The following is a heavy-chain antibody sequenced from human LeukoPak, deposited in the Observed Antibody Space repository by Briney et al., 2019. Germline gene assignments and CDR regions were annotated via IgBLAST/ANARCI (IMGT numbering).Heavy chain of an antibody. CDR1: GFTFSSYG. CDR2: IWYDGSNK. J-gene: IGHJ4*02. V-gene: IGHV3-33*01. D-gene: IGHD6-19*01. Sequence: GGSLRLSCAASGFTFSSYGMHWVRQAPGKGQEWVAVIWYDGSNKYYADSVKGRFTISRDNSKNTLYLQMNSLRAEDTAVYYCARRQYSSGWYSLDYWGQGTLVTVSS. CDR3: ARRQYSSGWYSLDY.